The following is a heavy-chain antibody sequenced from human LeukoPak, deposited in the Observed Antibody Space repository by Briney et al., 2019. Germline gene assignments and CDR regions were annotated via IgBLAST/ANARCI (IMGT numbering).Heavy chain of an antibody. J-gene: IGHJ6*04. D-gene: IGHD3-10*02. CDR1: GFTFSSYE. V-gene: IGHV3-48*03. CDR3: AELGITMIGGV. CDR2: ISSSGSTI. Sequence: GGSLRLSCAASGFTFSSYEMNWVRQAPGKGLEWVSYISSSGSTIYYADSVKGRFTISRDNAKNSMYLQMSSLRAEDTAVYYCAELGITMIGGVWGKGTTVTISS.